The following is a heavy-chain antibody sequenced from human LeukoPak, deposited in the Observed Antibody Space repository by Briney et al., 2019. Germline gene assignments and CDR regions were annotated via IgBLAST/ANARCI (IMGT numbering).Heavy chain of an antibody. CDR1: GFTFSSYS. D-gene: IGHD3-16*01. J-gene: IGHJ4*02. CDR3: ARDLGYDYVWDFDY. V-gene: IGHV3-21*01. Sequence: NSGGSLRLSCAASGFTFSSYSMNWVRQAPGKGLEWVSSISSSSSYIYYADSVKGRFTISRDNAKNSLYLQMNSLRAEDTAVYYCARDLGYDYVWDFDYWGQGTLVTVSS. CDR2: ISSSSSYI.